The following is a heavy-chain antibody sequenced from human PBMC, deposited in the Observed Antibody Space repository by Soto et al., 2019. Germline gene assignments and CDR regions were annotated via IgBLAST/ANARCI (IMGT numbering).Heavy chain of an antibody. J-gene: IGHJ6*02. D-gene: IGHD2-15*01. CDR2: MNPNSGNT. CDR1: GYTFTSYD. V-gene: IGHV1-8*01. CDR3: ARGQLVVAATAFGRYYGMDV. Sequence: QVQLVQSGAEVKKPGASVKVSCKASGYTFTSYDINWVRQATGQGLEWMGWMNPNSGNTGYAQKFQGRVTTTRNTSISTAYMELSSLRSEDTAVYYCARGQLVVAATAFGRYYGMDVWGQGTTVTVSS.